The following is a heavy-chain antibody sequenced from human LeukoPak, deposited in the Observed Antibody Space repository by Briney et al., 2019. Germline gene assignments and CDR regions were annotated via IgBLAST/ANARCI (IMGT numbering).Heavy chain of an antibody. V-gene: IGHV4-39*07. D-gene: IGHD3-22*01. Sequence: PSETLSLTCTVSGGSISSSSYYWGWIRQPPGKGLEWIGSIYYSGSTYYNPSLKSRVTISVDTSKNQFSLKLSSVTAADTAVYYCARIKTYYYDSSGYYYDYWGQGTLVTVSS. CDR2: IYYSGST. CDR1: GGSISSSSYY. J-gene: IGHJ4*02. CDR3: ARIKTYYYDSSGYYYDY.